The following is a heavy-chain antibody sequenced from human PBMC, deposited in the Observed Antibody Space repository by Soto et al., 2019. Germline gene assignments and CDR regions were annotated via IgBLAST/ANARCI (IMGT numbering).Heavy chain of an antibody. V-gene: IGHV4-59*12. CDR2: IYYSGST. J-gene: IGHJ4*02. CDR1: GGSISSYY. D-gene: IGHD1-26*01. CDR3: ARDTPAKGSYFDY. Sequence: PSETLSLTCSVSGGSISSYYWSWIRQPPGKGLEWIGYIYYSGSTNYNPSLKSRVTISVDTSKNQFSLQLNSVTPEDTAVYYCARDTPAKGSYFDYWGQGTLVTVSS.